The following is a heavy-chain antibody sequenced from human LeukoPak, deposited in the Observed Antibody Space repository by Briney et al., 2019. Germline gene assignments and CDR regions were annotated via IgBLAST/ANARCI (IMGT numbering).Heavy chain of an antibody. J-gene: IGHJ3*02. CDR3: ARKEQWLPHDAFDI. V-gene: IGHV4-59*12. D-gene: IGHD6-19*01. CDR1: GGSISSYY. CDR2: VHYSGTT. Sequence: SETLSLTCTVSGGSISSYYWSWIRQPPGKGLEWIGYVHYSGTTNYNPSLKSRVTISVDTSKNQFSLKLSSVTAADTAVYYCARKEQWLPHDAFDIWGQGTMVTVSS.